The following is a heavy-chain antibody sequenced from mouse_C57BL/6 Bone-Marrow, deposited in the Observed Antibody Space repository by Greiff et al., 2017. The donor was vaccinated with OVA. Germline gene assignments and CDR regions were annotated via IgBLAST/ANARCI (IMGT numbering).Heavy chain of an antibody. D-gene: IGHD2-3*01. Sequence: VQLQQSGAELVRPGASVKVSCKASGYAFTNYLIEWVKQRPGQGLEWIGVINPGSGGTNYNEKFKGKATLTADKSSSTAYMQLSSLTSEDSAVYFCARRGWFLRYFDDWGQGTTLTVSS. CDR3: ARRGWFLRYFDD. CDR1: GYAFTNYL. V-gene: IGHV1-54*01. J-gene: IGHJ2*01. CDR2: INPGSGGT.